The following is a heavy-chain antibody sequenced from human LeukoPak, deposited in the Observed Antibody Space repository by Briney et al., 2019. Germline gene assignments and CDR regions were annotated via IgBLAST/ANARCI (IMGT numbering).Heavy chain of an antibody. CDR1: GGTFSSYA. D-gene: IGHD2-2*01. J-gene: IGHJ3*02. Sequence: GASVTVSCTASGGTFSSYAISWVRQAPGQGLEWMGGIIPIFGTANYAQKFQGRVTITADESTSTAYMELSSLRSEDTAVYYCARASPRDCSSTSCALGAFDIWGQGTMVTVSS. CDR3: ARASPRDCSSTSCALGAFDI. CDR2: IIPIFGTA. V-gene: IGHV1-69*13.